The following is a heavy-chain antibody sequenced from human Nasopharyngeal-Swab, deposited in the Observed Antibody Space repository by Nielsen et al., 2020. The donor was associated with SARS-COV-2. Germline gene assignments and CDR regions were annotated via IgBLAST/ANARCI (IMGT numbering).Heavy chain of an antibody. CDR3: ARGPGDGMDV. CDR2: ISYDGSNK. D-gene: IGHD3-10*01. V-gene: IGHV3-30-3*01. Sequence: WIRQPPGKGLEWVAAISYDGSNKYYADSVKGRFTISRDNSKNTLYPQMNSLRAEDTAVYYCARGPGDGMDVWGQGTTVTVSS. J-gene: IGHJ6*02.